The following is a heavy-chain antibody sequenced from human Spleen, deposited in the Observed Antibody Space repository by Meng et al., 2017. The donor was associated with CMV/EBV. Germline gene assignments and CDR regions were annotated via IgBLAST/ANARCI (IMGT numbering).Heavy chain of an antibody. Sequence: GESLMISCAASGFTFSSYSMNWVRQAPGKGLEWVSSISSSSSYIYYADSVKGRFTISRDNAKNSLYLQMNSLRAEDTAVYYRARVSGGNYYYGMDVWGQGTTVTVSS. J-gene: IGHJ6*02. CDR3: ARVSGGNYYYGMDV. CDR2: ISSSSSYI. V-gene: IGHV3-21*01. CDR1: GFTFSSYS. D-gene: IGHD2-15*01.